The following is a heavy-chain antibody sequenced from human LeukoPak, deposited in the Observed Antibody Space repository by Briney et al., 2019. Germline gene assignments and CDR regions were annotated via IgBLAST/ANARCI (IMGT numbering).Heavy chain of an antibody. V-gene: IGHV4-34*01. D-gene: IGHD3-10*01. CDR3: ARTGFLYGMDV. CDR2: INHSGST. Sequence: SETLSLTCAVYGGSFSGYYWSWLRQPPGKGLEWIGEINHSGSTNYNPSPKSRVTISVDTSKNQFSLKLSSVTAADTAVYYCARTGFLYGMDVWGQGTTVTVS. J-gene: IGHJ6*02. CDR1: GGSFSGYY.